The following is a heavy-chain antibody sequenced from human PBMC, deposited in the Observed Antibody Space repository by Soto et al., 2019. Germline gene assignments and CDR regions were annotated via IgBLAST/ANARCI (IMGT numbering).Heavy chain of an antibody. CDR1: DSISTYY. Sequence: PSETLSLTCTVDSISTYYWNWIRQPPGKGLEWIGYIYYMGRTNYNSSLKSRVTISIDTSNNQFSLKLSSVTAADTAIYSCARDAVGATHFDYWGQGAPVTVSS. V-gene: IGHV4-59*01. CDR3: ARDAVGATHFDY. J-gene: IGHJ4*02. D-gene: IGHD1-26*01. CDR2: IYYMGRT.